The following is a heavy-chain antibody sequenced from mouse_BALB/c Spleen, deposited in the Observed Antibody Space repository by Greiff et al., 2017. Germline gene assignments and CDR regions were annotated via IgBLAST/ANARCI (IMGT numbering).Heavy chain of an antibody. V-gene: IGHV1-4*01. CDR2: INPSSGYT. CDR3: ARGDYGYDDGDAMDY. D-gene: IGHD2-2*01. Sequence: QVQLKQSGAELARPGASVKMSCKASGYTFTSYTMHWVKQRPGQGLEWIGYINPSSGYTNYNQKFKDKATLTADKSSSTAYMQLSSLTSEDSAVYYCARGDYGYDDGDAMDYWGQGTSVTVSS. CDR1: GYTFTSYT. J-gene: IGHJ4*01.